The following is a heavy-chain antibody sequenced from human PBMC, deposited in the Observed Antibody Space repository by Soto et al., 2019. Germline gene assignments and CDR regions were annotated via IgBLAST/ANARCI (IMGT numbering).Heavy chain of an antibody. CDR1: GYTFTSYA. CDR2: INAGNGNT. D-gene: IGHD3-10*01. Sequence: QVRLVQPGAEVKKPGASVKVSCKASGYTFTSYAMHWVRQAPGQRLAWMGWINAGNGNTKYSQKLQGRVTIARDTPASTADMELSSLRAEDTAVYYCAMEYYGSGSYHYFDYWGQGTLVTVPS. J-gene: IGHJ4*02. CDR3: AMEYYGSGSYHYFDY. V-gene: IGHV1-3*01.